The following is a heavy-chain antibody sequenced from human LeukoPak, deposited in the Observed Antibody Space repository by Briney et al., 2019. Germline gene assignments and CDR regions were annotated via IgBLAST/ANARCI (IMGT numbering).Heavy chain of an antibody. CDR3: AKNTAMVSYYGMDV. V-gene: IGHV3-23*01. D-gene: IGHD5-18*01. J-gene: IGHJ6*02. CDR1: GFTFSGYA. CDR2: ISGSGGST. Sequence: GGSLRLSCAASGFTFSGYAMSWVRQAPGKGLEWVSAISGSGGSTYYADSVKGRFTISRDNSKNTLYLQMNSLRAEDTAVDYCAKNTAMVSYYGMDVWGQGTTVTVSS.